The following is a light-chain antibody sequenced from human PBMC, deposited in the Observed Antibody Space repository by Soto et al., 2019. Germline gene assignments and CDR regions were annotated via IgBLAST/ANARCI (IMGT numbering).Light chain of an antibody. CDR2: EVT. CDR1: SSDVGGYNY. CDR3: SSFAGSNNLGV. Sequence: QSDLTQPPSASGSPGQSVTISCTGTSSDVGGYNYVSWYQHHPGKAPKLIIYEVTKRPSGVPDRFFGSKSGNTASLTVSGLQAEDEADYYCSSFAGSNNLGVFGGGTKLTVL. V-gene: IGLV2-8*01. J-gene: IGLJ2*01.